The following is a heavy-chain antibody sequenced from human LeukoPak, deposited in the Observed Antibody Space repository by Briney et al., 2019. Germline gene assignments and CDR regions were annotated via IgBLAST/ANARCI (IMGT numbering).Heavy chain of an antibody. CDR1: GYTFTSNY. Sequence: ASVKVPCKASGYTFTSNYIHWVRQAPGQGLEWMGMIYPRNGSTSYAQKFQGRVTVTRDTSTSTVHMELSGLRSEDTAVYYCARDQEGFDYWGQGTLVTVSS. V-gene: IGHV1-46*01. J-gene: IGHJ4*02. CDR2: IYPRNGST. CDR3: ARDQEGFDY.